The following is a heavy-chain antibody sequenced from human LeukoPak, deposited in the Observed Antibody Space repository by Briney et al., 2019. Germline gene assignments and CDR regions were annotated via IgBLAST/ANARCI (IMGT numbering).Heavy chain of an antibody. CDR2: ISSSSSYI. Sequence: PGGSLRLSCAASGFAFISSEMNWVRQAPGKGLEWVSSISSSSSYIYYADSVKGRFTISRDNAKNSLYLQMNSLRAEDTAVYYCARVGVIDAFDIWGQGTMVTVSS. CDR3: ARVGVIDAFDI. V-gene: IGHV3-21*01. J-gene: IGHJ3*02. D-gene: IGHD3-10*01. CDR1: GFAFISSE.